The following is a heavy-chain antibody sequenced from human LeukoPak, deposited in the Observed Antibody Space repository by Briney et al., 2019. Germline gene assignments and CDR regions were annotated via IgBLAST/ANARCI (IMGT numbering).Heavy chain of an antibody. V-gene: IGHV1-69*13. D-gene: IGHD6-19*01. CDR3: AREGPGIAVAGTVIYPY. J-gene: IGHJ4*02. Sequence: GASVKVSCKASGCTFSSYAISWVRQAPGQGLEWMGGIIPIFGTANYAQKFQGRVTITADESTSTAYMELSSLRSEDTAVYYCAREGPGIAVAGTVIYPYWGQGTLVTVSS. CDR2: IIPIFGTA. CDR1: GCTFSSYA.